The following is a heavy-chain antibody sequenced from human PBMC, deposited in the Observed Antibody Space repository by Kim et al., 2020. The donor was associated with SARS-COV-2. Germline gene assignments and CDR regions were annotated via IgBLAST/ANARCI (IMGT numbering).Heavy chain of an antibody. CDR2: IRSKANSYAT. CDR3: TRVNPIAGGWYDAFDI. V-gene: IGHV3-73*01. Sequence: GGSLRLSCAASGFTFSGSTMHWVRQASGKGLEWVGRIRSKANSYATAYAASVKNRFTISRDDSKNTAYLQMNSPKTEDTAVYYCTRVNPIAGGWYDAFDIWGQGTMVTVSS. D-gene: IGHD6-19*01. CDR1: GFTFSGST. J-gene: IGHJ3*02.